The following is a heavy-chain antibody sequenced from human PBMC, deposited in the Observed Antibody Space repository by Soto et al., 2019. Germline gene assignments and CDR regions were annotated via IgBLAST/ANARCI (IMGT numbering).Heavy chain of an antibody. J-gene: IGHJ5*02. CDR2: VYYSGSS. V-gene: IGHV4-31*03. Sequence: SETLSLTCTVSGDSISGGASFWSWIRQPPGKGLEWIANVYYSGSSYYNPSLKSRLTISVYTTKNQFSLQLKSMTAADTAVYYCATLSCTSSTCYFPGWFDPWGQGTLVTVSS. CDR3: ATLSCTSSTCYFPGWFDP. CDR1: GDSISGGASF. D-gene: IGHD2-2*01.